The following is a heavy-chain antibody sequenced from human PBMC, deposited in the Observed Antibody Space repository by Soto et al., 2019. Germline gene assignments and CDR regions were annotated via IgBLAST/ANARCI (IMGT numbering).Heavy chain of an antibody. D-gene: IGHD2-2*01. CDR1: GFTFSDSA. Sequence: GGSLRLSCAASGFTFSDSAMHWVRQASGKGLEWVGRIRSKADSYATIYAASVKGRFTISRDDSKNTAYLQMNSLKIEDSAVYYCTRLQTAMPNDAMDVWGQGTTVTVSS. CDR2: IRSKADSYAT. J-gene: IGHJ6*02. V-gene: IGHV3-73*01. CDR3: TRLQTAMPNDAMDV.